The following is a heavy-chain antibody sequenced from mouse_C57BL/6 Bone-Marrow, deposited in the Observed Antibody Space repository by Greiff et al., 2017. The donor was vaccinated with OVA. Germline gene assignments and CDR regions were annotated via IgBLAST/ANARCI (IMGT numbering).Heavy chain of an antibody. CDR1: GYTFTSYG. D-gene: IGHD2-3*01. J-gene: IGHJ3*01. CDR2: IYPRSGNT. Sequence: VQLQQSGAELARPGASVKLSCKASGYTFTSYGISWVKQRTGQGLEWIGEIYPRSGNTYYNEKFKGKATLTADKSSSTAYMELRSLTSEDSAVYFCARGDGYLAWFAYWGQGTLVTVSA. CDR3: ARGDGYLAWFAY. V-gene: IGHV1-81*01.